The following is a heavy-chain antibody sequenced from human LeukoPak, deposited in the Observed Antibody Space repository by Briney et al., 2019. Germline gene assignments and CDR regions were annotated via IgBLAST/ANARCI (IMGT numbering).Heavy chain of an antibody. CDR3: PVVFADY. CDR1: GSTLTEHA. J-gene: IGHJ4*02. D-gene: IGHD2-21*01. V-gene: IGHV3-23*01. Sequence: GGSLRLSCAVSGSTLTEHAWSWVRQAPGEGLEWVSAISGSGGSTYYADSVKGRFTISRDNSKNTLYLQMNSLRAEDTAVYYCPVVFADYWGQGTLVTVSS. CDR2: ISGSGGST.